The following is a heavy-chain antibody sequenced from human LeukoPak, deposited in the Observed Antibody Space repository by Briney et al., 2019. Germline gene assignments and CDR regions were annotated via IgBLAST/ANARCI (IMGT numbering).Heavy chain of an antibody. V-gene: IGHV3-53*01. J-gene: IGHJ5*02. CDR1: GFSVGNNY. CDR3: GRAGVYSASSGYGPDR. CDR2: IHSGGET. Sequence: QPGGSLRLSCAASGFSVGNNYMSWVRQAPGKGLEWVSVIHSGGETYYTDSVKGRFTISRDNSKNTLYLQMNSLRAEDTAVYYCGRAGVYSASSGYGPDRWGQGTLVTVSS. D-gene: IGHD3-22*01.